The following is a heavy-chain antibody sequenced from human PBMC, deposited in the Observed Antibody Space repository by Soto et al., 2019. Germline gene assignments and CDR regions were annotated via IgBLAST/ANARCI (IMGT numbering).Heavy chain of an antibody. CDR1: GGTFSSYA. Sequence: GASVKVSCKASGGTFSSYAISWVRQAPGQGLEWMGGIIPIFGTANYAQKLQGRVTMTTDTSTSTAYMELRSLRSDDTAVYYCARVVGRRLHAFDIWGQGTMVTVSS. CDR3: ARVVGRRLHAFDI. V-gene: IGHV1-69*05. CDR2: IIPIFGTA. J-gene: IGHJ3*02. D-gene: IGHD1-26*01.